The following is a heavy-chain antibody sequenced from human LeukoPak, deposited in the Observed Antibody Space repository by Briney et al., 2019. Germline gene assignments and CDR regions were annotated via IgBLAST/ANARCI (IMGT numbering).Heavy chain of an antibody. V-gene: IGHV4-38-2*02. CDR1: GYSISSGYY. D-gene: IGHD2-15*01. CDR2: IYLSGST. Sequence: SETLSLTCTVSGYSISSGYYWGWIRQPPGKGLEWIGRIYLSGSTNYNPSLKSRVTMSVDTSKNQFSLELTSVTAADAAVYYCARDCSGGNCYLGVIDYWGQGTLVTVSS. J-gene: IGHJ4*02. CDR3: ARDCSGGNCYLGVIDY.